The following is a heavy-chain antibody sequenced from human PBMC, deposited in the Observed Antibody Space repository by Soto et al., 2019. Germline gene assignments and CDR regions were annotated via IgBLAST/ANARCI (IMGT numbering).Heavy chain of an antibody. CDR2: ISWNSGSI. J-gene: IGHJ4*02. V-gene: IGHV3-9*01. D-gene: IGHD3-3*01. Sequence: PGGSLRLSCAVSGFTFDDYDMHWVRQAPGKGLEWVSGISWNSGSIGYADSVKGRFTISRDNAKNSLYLQMNSLRAEDTALYYCAKVLRGRFWSGPYFDYWGQGTLVTVSS. CDR3: AKVLRGRFWSGPYFDY. CDR1: GFTFDDYD.